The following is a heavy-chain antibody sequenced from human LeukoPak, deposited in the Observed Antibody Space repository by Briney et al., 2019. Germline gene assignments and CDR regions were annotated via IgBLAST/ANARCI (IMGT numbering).Heavy chain of an antibody. Sequence: GPSLRLSCAASGFTFINQWMSWVRQAPGPGVAWVANIKEDGSEKNYVDSVKGRFTISRDNAKNSLYLQMNSLRAEDTAVYYCARGASIAVWGQGTLVTVSS. CDR1: GFTFINQW. V-gene: IGHV3-7*01. D-gene: IGHD6-19*01. CDR3: ARGASIAV. CDR2: IKEDGSEK. J-gene: IGHJ4*02.